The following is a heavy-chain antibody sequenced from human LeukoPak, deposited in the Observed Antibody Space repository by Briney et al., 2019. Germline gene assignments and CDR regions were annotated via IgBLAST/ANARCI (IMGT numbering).Heavy chain of an antibody. CDR2: IIPIFGTA. Sequence: ASVKVSCKASGGIFSSYPISWVRQAPGQGLDWVGGIIPIFGTANYAQKFQGRVTITADESTSTAYMELSSLRSEDTAVYYCTRDHALLRSMGAFDIWGQGTMVTVSS. CDR3: TRDHALLRSMGAFDI. J-gene: IGHJ3*02. V-gene: IGHV1-69*01. D-gene: IGHD3-22*01. CDR1: GGIFSSYP.